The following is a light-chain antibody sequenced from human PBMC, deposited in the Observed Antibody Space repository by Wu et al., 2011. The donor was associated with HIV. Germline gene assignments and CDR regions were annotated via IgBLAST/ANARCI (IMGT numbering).Light chain of an antibody. CDR2: DAS. Sequence: EIVMTQSPATLSVSPGERATLSCRASQNVDSNLAWYQQKPGQAPRLLIYDASTRATGIAARFSGSGSGTEFTLTITRLEPEDSAIHFCQQYNDWPLSFGGGTKVE. V-gene: IGKV3-15*01. J-gene: IGKJ4*01. CDR1: QNVDSN. CDR3: QQYNDWPLS.